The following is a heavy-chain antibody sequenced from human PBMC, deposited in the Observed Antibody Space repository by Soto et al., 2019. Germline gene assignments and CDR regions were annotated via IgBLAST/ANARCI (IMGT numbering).Heavy chain of an antibody. CDR3: ARKASGYYYEYFDD. J-gene: IGHJ4*02. D-gene: IGHD3-22*01. CDR2: INHSGST. CDR1: CGSFIGYY. Sequence: PXETLSVPGPVYCGSFIGYYWSWIRHPPGKGLEWIGEINHSGSTNYNPSLKSRVTISVDTSKNQFSLKLRSVTAADTAVYYCARKASGYYYEYFDDWGQGTLVTVSS. V-gene: IGHV4-34*01.